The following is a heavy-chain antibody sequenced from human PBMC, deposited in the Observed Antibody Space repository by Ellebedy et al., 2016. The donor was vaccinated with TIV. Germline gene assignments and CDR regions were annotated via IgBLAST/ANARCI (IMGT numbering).Heavy chain of an antibody. CDR2: ISSSSSYI. J-gene: IGHJ6*02. V-gene: IGHV3-21*01. CDR3: ARDAALFDWFNYYYGMDV. D-gene: IGHD3-9*01. Sequence: GESLKISCAASGFTFSSYSMNWVRQAPGKGLEWVSSISSSSSYIYYADSVKGRFTISRDNAKNSLYLQMNSLRAEDTAVYYCARDAALFDWFNYYYGMDVWGQGTTVTVSS. CDR1: GFTFSSYS.